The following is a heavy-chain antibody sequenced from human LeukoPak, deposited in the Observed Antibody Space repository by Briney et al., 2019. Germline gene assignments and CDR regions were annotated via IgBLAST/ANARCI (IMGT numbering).Heavy chain of an antibody. Sequence: GASVKVSCKAPGGTFSSYAISWVRQAPGQGLEWMGGIIPIFGTANYAQKFQGRVTITTDESTSTAYMELSSLRSEDTAVYYCARWDYYGSGSYLYNWFDPWGQGTLVTVSS. CDR2: IIPIFGTA. V-gene: IGHV1-69*05. CDR1: GGTFSSYA. D-gene: IGHD3-10*01. CDR3: ARWDYYGSGSYLYNWFDP. J-gene: IGHJ5*02.